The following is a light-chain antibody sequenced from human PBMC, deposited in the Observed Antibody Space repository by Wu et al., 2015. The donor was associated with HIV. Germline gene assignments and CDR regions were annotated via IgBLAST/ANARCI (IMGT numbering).Light chain of an antibody. CDR2: GAS. CDR3: QQYDNWPPLYT. CDR1: QSVGDK. J-gene: IGKJ2*01. Sequence: EIIMTQSPATLSVSPGERATLSCRASQSVGDKLAWYQQKAGQPPRLLLFGASTRAPGIPGKFSGSGSGTEFILTISNMESEDFAIYYCQQYDNWPPLYTFGQGTKLEI. V-gene: IGKV3-15*01.